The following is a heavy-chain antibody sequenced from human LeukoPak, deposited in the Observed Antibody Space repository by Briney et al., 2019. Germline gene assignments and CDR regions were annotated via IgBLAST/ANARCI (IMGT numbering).Heavy chain of an antibody. CDR1: GASINNYY. Sequence: SETLSLTCTVSGASINNYYWSWIRQPPGKGLEWIGYISYSGSTNYNPSLKSRVTISIDTSTKQFFLRLSSVTAADTAMYYCARVPRSSGTYWLDPYYFDYWGQGTLVTVSS. CDR3: ARVPRSSGTYWLDPYYFDY. D-gene: IGHD1-26*01. J-gene: IGHJ4*02. V-gene: IGHV4-59*01. CDR2: ISYSGST.